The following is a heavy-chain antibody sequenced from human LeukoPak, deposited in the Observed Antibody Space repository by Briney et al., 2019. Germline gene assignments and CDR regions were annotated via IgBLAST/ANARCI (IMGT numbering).Heavy chain of an antibody. CDR2: IKTKAEGGPT. V-gene: IGHV3-15*01. D-gene: IGHD1-26*01. J-gene: IGHJ4*02. Sequence: GGSLRLSCAGSGVTFSSAWMNWVRQAPGEGLEWVARIKTKAEGGPTEHAAPVKGRFTISRDDSENTLYLQMNSLKTEDTAVYYCAAHRRVGATMQHDSWGQGTLVTVSS. CDR1: GVTFSSAW. CDR3: AAHRRVGATMQHDS.